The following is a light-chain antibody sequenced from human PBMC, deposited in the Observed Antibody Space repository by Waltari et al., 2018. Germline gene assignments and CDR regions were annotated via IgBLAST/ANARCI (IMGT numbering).Light chain of an antibody. V-gene: IGLV1-40*01. CDR1: SSNFGAGHD. CDR2: GNT. Sequence: QSVLTQPPSMSGAPGQTVTIPCTGGSSNFGAGHDVHWYQQFPGTAPKLLIFGNTNRPSGVPGRFSGYRSGTSASLAIAGLQSEDEAVYYCQSFDSSLSASVFGGGTKLTVL. J-gene: IGLJ3*02. CDR3: QSFDSSLSASV.